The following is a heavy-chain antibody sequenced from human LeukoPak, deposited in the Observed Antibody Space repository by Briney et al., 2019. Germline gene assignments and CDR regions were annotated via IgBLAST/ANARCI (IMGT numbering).Heavy chain of an antibody. CDR1: GGSISSYY. V-gene: IGHV4-4*07. CDR2: IYTSGST. J-gene: IGHJ6*02. Sequence: SETLSLTCTVSGGSISSYYWSWIRQPAGKGLEWIGRIYTSGSTNYNPSLKSRVTISVDTSKNQFSLKLSSVTAADTAVYYCARLRGATALYYYYYGMDVWGQGTTVTVSS. D-gene: IGHD1-26*01. CDR3: ARLRGATALYYYYYGMDV.